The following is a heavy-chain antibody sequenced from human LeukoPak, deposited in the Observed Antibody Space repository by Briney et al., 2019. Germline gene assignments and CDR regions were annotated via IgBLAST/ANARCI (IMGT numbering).Heavy chain of an antibody. CDR3: ARDLSSSRATYYYYYMDV. Sequence: APVKVSCKASGYTFTGYYMHWVRQAPGQGLEWMGWINPNSGGTNYAQKFQGRVTMTRDTSISTAYMELSRLRSDDTAVYYCARDLSSSRATYYYYYMDVWGKGTTVTVSS. J-gene: IGHJ6*03. V-gene: IGHV1-2*02. CDR1: GYTFTGYY. D-gene: IGHD6-13*01. CDR2: INPNSGGT.